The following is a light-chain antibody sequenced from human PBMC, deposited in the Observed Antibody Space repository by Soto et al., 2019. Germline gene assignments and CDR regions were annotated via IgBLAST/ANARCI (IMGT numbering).Light chain of an antibody. J-gene: IGLJ3*02. CDR3: SSYAGSNNWV. V-gene: IGLV2-8*01. Sequence: ALTQPPSASGSPGQSVTISCTGTSSDVGVYDYVSWYQQHPGKAPKVMIYDVSKRPSGVPGRFSGSKSDNTASLTVSGLQAEDEADYYCSSYAGSNNWVFGGGTQLTVL. CDR1: SSDVGVYDY. CDR2: DVS.